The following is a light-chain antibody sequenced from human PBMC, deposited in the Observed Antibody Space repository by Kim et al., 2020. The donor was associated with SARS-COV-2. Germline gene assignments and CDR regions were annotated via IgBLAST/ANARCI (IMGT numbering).Light chain of an antibody. CDR2: AAS. CDR3: QQDYNSPRT. Sequence: DIQMTQSPSSLSASVGDRVTITCRASQNITKYLAWYQQKPGKVPQLLIYAASALQTGVPSRFSGSGSATDFTLTIDSLQPEDFATYYCQQDYNSPRTFGEGTKVDIK. V-gene: IGKV1-39*01. J-gene: IGKJ4*01. CDR1: QNITKY.